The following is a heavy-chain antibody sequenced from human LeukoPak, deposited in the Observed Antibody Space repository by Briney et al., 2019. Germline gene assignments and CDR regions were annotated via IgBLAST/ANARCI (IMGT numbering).Heavy chain of an antibody. V-gene: IGHV3-66*01. CDR2: IHRDGST. CDR3: ARDGEHVLAHDY. D-gene: IGHD3-10*01. Sequence: PGGSLRLSCAVSGFTVSRNYMSWVRQVPGKGLEWVSIIHRDGSTYYADSVKGRFTISRDNSKNTLYIQMNNLRAEDTGVYYCARDGEHVLAHDYWGQGTLVTVSS. J-gene: IGHJ4*02. CDR1: GFTVSRNY.